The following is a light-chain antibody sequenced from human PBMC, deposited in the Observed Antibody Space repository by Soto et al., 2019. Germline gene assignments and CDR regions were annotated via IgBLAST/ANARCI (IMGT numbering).Light chain of an antibody. Sequence: QSALTQPASVSGSPGQSITISCTGTSSDVGGYNYVSWYQQYPGKVPKLMIHEVSNRPSGVSSRFSGSKSSDTASLTISGLQPEDEADYYCSSYTSSSTLLFGTGTKLTVL. CDR2: EVS. J-gene: IGLJ1*01. V-gene: IGLV2-14*01. CDR3: SSYTSSSTLL. CDR1: SSDVGGYNY.